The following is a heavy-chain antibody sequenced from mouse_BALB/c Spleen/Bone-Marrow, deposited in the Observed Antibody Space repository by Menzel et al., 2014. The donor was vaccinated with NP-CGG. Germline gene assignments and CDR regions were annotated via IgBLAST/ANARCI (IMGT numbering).Heavy chain of an antibody. Sequence: EVKLVESGGGLVQPGGSLKLSCVASGFTFXSYGMSWVRQTPDKRLELVATINNNGGSTYYPDSLKGQFTISRDNAKNTLYLQMSSLKSEDTAMYYCARVYGWYFDVWGAGTTVTVSS. D-gene: IGHD1-1*01. J-gene: IGHJ1*01. CDR1: GFTFXSYG. CDR2: INNNGGST. CDR3: ARVYGWYFDV. V-gene: IGHV5-6-3*01.